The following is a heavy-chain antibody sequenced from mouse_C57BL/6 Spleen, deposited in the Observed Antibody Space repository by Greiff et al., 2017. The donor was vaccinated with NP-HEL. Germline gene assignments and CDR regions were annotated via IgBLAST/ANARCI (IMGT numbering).Heavy chain of an antibody. Sequence: QQPGAELVKPGASVKLSCKASGYTFTSYWMHWVKQRPGQGLEWIGMIHPNSGSTNYNEKFKSKATLTVDKSSSTAYMQLSSLTSEDSAVYYCAIYYYGSSYGYFDVWGTGTTVTVSS. V-gene: IGHV1-64*01. CDR1: GYTFTSYW. CDR2: IHPNSGST. CDR3: AIYYYGSSYGYFDV. J-gene: IGHJ1*03. D-gene: IGHD1-1*01.